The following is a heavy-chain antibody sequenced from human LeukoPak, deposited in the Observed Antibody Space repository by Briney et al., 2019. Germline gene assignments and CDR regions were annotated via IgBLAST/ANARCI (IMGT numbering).Heavy chain of an antibody. D-gene: IGHD4-11*01. CDR3: ARLQSLATVAFFFDS. CDR1: GYSFSNYW. J-gene: IGHJ4*02. Sequence: GESLKISCQASGYSFSNYWIGWVRQLPDKGLKWMAIIYPGDSDIRYSPSSQGRVTISADKSINTASLQWSSLKASDTAIYYCARLQSLATVAFFFDSWGQGTLVTVSS. CDR2: IYPGDSDI. V-gene: IGHV5-51*01.